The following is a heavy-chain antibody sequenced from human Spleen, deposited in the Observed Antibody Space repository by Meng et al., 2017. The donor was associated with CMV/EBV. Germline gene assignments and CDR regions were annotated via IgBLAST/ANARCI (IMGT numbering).Heavy chain of an antibody. CDR3: ARALYYYDSSGYYQLSFDY. CDR1: ARTFSSFA. CDR2: IIPILGIA. Sequence: QVQLVQSGAEVKKPGSSLKVSCKDSARTFSSFAISWVRQAPGQGLEWMGGIIPILGIANYAQKFQGRVTITADKSTSTAYMELSSLRSEDTAVYYCARALYYYDSSGYYQLSFDYWGQGTLVTVSS. V-gene: IGHV1-69*10. D-gene: IGHD3-22*01. J-gene: IGHJ4*02.